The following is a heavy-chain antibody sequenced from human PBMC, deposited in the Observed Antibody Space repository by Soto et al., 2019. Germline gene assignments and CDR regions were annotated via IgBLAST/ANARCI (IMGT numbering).Heavy chain of an antibody. D-gene: IGHD3-22*01. CDR1: GYTFTSYA. Sequence: ASVKVSCKASGYTFTSYAMHWVRQAPGQRLEWMGWINAGNGNTKYSQKFQGRVTITRDTSASTAYMELSSLRSEDTAVYYCARGSYFYDSSGYYTGVFYICGKGTMVPGSS. J-gene: IGHJ3*02. CDR2: INAGNGNT. V-gene: IGHV1-3*01. CDR3: ARGSYFYDSSGYYTGVFYI.